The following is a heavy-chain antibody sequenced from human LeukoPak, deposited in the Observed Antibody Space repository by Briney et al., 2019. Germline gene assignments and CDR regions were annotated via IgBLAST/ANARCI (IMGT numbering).Heavy chain of an antibody. Sequence: GGSLRLSCAASGFTFSNYAMSWVRQAPGKGLEWVLGISGTGSAYYADSVKGRFTISRDNSKNTLYLQMNSLRAEDTAVYYCAKVIAVAGTGFDYWGQGTLVTVSS. J-gene: IGHJ4*02. CDR1: GFTFSNYA. CDR2: ISGTGSA. V-gene: IGHV3-23*01. D-gene: IGHD6-19*01. CDR3: AKVIAVAGTGFDY.